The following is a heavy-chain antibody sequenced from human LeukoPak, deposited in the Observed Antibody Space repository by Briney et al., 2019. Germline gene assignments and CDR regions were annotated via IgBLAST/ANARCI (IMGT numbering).Heavy chain of an antibody. CDR1: GYSISNGYN. CDR3: TRQWRSKYYFDY. D-gene: IGHD6-19*01. J-gene: IGHJ4*02. CDR2: IYHSGST. V-gene: IGHV4-38-2*01. Sequence: PSETLSLTCAVSGYSISNGYNWGWIRQPPGKGLEWIGSIYHSGSTSHNPSLKSRVTMSVDTSKNQFSLKLSSVTAADTALYYCTRQWRSKYYFDYWGQGTLVTVSS.